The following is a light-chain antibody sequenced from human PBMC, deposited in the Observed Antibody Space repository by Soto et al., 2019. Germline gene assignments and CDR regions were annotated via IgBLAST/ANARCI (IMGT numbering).Light chain of an antibody. CDR1: STYFGTYNY. CDR2: DVS. V-gene: IGLV2-11*01. CDR3: FSYARSFTSVV. J-gene: IGLJ2*01. Sequence: QSVLTQPRSVSGSPGQSVTISCTATSTYFGTYNYVSWYQQHPGKAPKLILYDVSKRASGVPGRFSGSQSGDTASLIISGLQAEDEGDYYCFSYARSFTSVVFGGGTKLTVL.